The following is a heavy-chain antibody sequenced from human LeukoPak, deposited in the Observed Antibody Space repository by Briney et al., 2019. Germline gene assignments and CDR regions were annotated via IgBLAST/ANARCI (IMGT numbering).Heavy chain of an antibody. J-gene: IGHJ4*02. CDR3: ARDQPQYGGYVTPLDY. D-gene: IGHD4-17*01. CDR2: INPSGGST. Sequence: GASVKVSCKASGYTFTSYYMHWVRQAPGQGLEWMGIINPSGGSTSYAQKFQGRVTMTRDMSTSTVYMELSSLRSEDTAVYYCARDQPQYGGYVTPLDYWGQGTLVTVSS. V-gene: IGHV1-46*01. CDR1: GYTFTSYY.